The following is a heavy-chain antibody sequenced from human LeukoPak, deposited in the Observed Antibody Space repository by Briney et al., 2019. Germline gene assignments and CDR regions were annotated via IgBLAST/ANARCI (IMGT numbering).Heavy chain of an antibody. CDR2: INPNSGGT. D-gene: IGHD6-13*01. CDR3: ARSYSSSYYWFDP. Sequence: ASVEVSCKASGDSFTGYYMNWVRQAPGQGLEWMGWINPNSGGTNYAQKFQGRVTMTRDTSISTAYMELRKLRSDDTAVYYCARSYSSSYYWFDPWGQGTLVTVTS. J-gene: IGHJ5*02. CDR1: GDSFTGYY. V-gene: IGHV1-2*02.